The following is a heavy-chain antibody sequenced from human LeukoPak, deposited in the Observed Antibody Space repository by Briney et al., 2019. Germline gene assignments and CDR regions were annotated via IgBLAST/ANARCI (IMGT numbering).Heavy chain of an antibody. CDR1: GYTFTSYG. J-gene: IGHJ4*02. D-gene: IGHD3-10*01. CDR3: ARGTMVRGVIIAGLDY. Sequence: GASVKVSCKASGYTFTSYGISWVRQAPGQGLEWMGWISAYNGNTNYAQKLQGRATMTTDASTSTAYMELRSLRSDDTAVYYCARGTMVRGVIIAGLDYWGQGTLVTVSS. V-gene: IGHV1-18*01. CDR2: ISAYNGNT.